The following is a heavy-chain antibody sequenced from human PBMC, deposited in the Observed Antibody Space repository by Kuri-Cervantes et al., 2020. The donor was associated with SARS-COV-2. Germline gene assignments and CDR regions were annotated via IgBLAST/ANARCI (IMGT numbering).Heavy chain of an antibody. CDR2: ISSSDGTR. V-gene: IGHV3-23*01. Sequence: GGSLRLSCAASGFAFGTYAMTWVRQAPGKGLEWVSGISSSDGTRYYADSVKGRFTISRDTSKNTLYLQMNSLRSEDTAGGGGAKDMYNRSSQYFDSWGQGTLVTVSS. CDR1: GFAFGTYA. J-gene: IGHJ4*02. CDR3: AKDMYNRSSQYFDS. D-gene: IGHD6-6*01.